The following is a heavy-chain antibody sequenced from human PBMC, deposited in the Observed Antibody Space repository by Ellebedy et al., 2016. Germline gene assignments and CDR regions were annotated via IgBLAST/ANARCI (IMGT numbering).Heavy chain of an antibody. Sequence: GESLKISXAASGFTFSNFWMSWVRQAPGKGLEWVANIKQDGSEKYYVDSVKGRFTISRDNAKNSLYLQMNSLRAEDTALYYCAKGIVGARGTYYFDYWGQGTLVTVSS. CDR2: IKQDGSEK. D-gene: IGHD1-26*01. V-gene: IGHV3-7*03. J-gene: IGHJ4*02. CDR3: AKGIVGARGTYYFDY. CDR1: GFTFSNFW.